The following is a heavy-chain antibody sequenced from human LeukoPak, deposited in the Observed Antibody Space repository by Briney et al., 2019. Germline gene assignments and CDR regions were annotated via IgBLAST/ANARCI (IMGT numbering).Heavy chain of an antibody. CDR2: ISRTGTDT. CDR1: GFMFTNCV. CDR3: AKGDFDFWTGYPDYYYNGLNV. D-gene: IGHD3/OR15-3a*01. V-gene: IGHV3-23*01. Sequence: GRSLRLSCAASGFMFTNCVMTWVRRAPGKGLEWVSGISRTGTDTYYGDSVKGRFTISRDNSKNTLYLQMTSLRAEDTAVYYCAKGDFDFWTGYPDYYYNGLNVWGQGTTVTVSS. J-gene: IGHJ6*02.